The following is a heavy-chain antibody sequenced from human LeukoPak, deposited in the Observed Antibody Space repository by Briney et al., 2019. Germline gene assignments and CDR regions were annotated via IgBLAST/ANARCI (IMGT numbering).Heavy chain of an antibody. CDR1: GYTFASYY. Sequence: ASVKVSCKASGYTFASYYMHWVRQAPGQGLEWMGIINPSSGASRYAQKFQGRVTMTRDTSISTVYMELSRLRSDDTAVYYCARSKVYPNDYWGQGTLVTVSS. CDR3: ARSKVYPNDY. CDR2: INPSSGAS. D-gene: IGHD1-14*01. J-gene: IGHJ4*02. V-gene: IGHV1-46*01.